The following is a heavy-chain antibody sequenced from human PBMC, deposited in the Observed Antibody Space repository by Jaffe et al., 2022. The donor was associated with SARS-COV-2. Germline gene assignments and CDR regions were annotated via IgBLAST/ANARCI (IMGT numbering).Heavy chain of an antibody. D-gene: IGHD2-15*01. CDR2: INAGNGNT. Sequence: QVQLVQSGAEVKKPGASVKVSCKASGYTFTSYAMHWVRQAPGQRLEWMGWINAGNGNTKYSQKFQGRVTITRDTSASTAYMELSSLRSEDTAVYYCAREAAVSGYYFDYWGQGTLVTVSS. CDR3: AREAAVSGYYFDY. CDR1: GYTFTSYA. J-gene: IGHJ4*02. V-gene: IGHV1-3*01.